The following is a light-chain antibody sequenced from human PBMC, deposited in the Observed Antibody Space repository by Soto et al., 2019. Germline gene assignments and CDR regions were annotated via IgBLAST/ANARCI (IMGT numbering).Light chain of an antibody. Sequence: DVVMTQSPLSLPVTLGQPASISCRASRSLIYTDGNTYLNWFHQGPGQSPRRLFAKVSNRDSGVPDRFSGSGSGTDFTLKISRVEAEDVGRYYCMQGTHWPYTFGQGTKLEIK. J-gene: IGKJ2*01. CDR2: KVS. CDR3: MQGTHWPYT. V-gene: IGKV2-30*01. CDR1: RSLIYTDGNTY.